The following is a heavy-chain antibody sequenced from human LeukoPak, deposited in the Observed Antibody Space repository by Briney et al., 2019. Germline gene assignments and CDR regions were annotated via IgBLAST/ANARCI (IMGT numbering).Heavy chain of an antibody. CDR3: ARGQGKYQTRRYKRHWYFDL. J-gene: IGHJ2*01. Sequence: SETLSLTCAVYGGSSSGYYWSWIRQPPGKGLECIWEINHSGITNYNPSLKSRVTISVDTSKNQFSLKLSSVTAADTAVYYCARGQGKYQTRRYKRHWYFDLWGRGTLVTVSS. V-gene: IGHV4-34*01. D-gene: IGHD2-2*01. CDR1: GGSSSGYY. CDR2: INHSGIT.